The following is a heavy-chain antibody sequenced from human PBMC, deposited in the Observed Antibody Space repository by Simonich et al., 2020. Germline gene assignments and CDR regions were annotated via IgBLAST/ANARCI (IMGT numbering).Heavy chain of an antibody. Sequence: QVQLQESGPGLVKPSETLSLTCAVSGYSISSGYYWGWIRQPPGKGLEWNGSIYHRGSTDYNPALKSRFTISVDTSKNQFSRKLSSVTAADTAVYYCARAGYSNYYYYGMDVWGQGTTVTVSS. V-gene: IGHV4-38-2*01. J-gene: IGHJ6*02. CDR1: GYSISSGYY. D-gene: IGHD6-13*01. CDR2: IYHRGST. CDR3: ARAGYSNYYYYGMDV.